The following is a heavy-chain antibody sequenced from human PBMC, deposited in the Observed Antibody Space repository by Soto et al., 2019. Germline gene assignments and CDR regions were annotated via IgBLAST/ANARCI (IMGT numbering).Heavy chain of an antibody. CDR1: GGTFSSYA. J-gene: IGHJ1*01. CDR3: ARDQRSYDFWSGYHIPEYFQH. V-gene: IGHV1-69*13. CDR2: IIPIFGTA. Sequence: ASVKVSCKASGGTFSSYAISWVRQAPGQGLEWMGGIIPIFGTANYAQKFQGRVTITADESTSTAYMELSSLRSEDTAVYYCARDQRSYDFWSGYHIPEYFQHWGQGTLVTVSS. D-gene: IGHD3-3*01.